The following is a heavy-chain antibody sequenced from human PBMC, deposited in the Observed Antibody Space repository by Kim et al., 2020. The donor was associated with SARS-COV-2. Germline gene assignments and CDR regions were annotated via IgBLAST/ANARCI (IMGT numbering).Heavy chain of an antibody. Sequence: SVKVSCKASGGTLSSYTISWVRQAPGQGLEWMGGIIPIFSTANYAQKFQGRVTITADESTSTAYMKLSSLRSEDTAVYYCARGRREMGDYWGQGTLVTVSS. CDR2: IIPIFSTA. CDR1: GGTLSSYT. J-gene: IGHJ4*02. D-gene: IGHD2-8*01. CDR3: ARGRREMGDY. V-gene: IGHV1-69*13.